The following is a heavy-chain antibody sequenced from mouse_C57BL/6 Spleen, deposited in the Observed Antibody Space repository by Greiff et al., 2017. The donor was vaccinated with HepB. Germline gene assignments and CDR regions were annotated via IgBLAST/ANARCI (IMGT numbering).Heavy chain of an antibody. CDR1: GFTFSDYG. D-gene: IGHD2-14*01. Sequence: EVQLVESGGGLVQPGGSLKLSCAASGFTFSDYGMAWVRQAPRKGPEWVAFISNLAYSIYYADTVTGRFTISRENAKNTLYLEMSSLRSEDTAMYYCARQGTDGYFDVWGTGTTVTVSS. CDR3: ARQGTDGYFDV. J-gene: IGHJ1*03. CDR2: ISNLAYSI. V-gene: IGHV5-15*01.